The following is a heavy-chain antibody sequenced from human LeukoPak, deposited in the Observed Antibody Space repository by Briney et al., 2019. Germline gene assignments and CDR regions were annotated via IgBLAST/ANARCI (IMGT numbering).Heavy chain of an antibody. J-gene: IGHJ4*02. V-gene: IGHV4-59*01. CDR2: IYYSGST. Sequence: PSETLSLTCTVSGCSISSYYWSWIRQPPGKGLEWIGYIYYSGSTNYNPALKSRVTISVDTSKNQFSLKLSSVTAADTAVYYCARGGGGYYGSGSYYNRPLDYWGQGTLVTVSS. D-gene: IGHD3-10*01. CDR1: GCSISSYY. CDR3: ARGGGGYYGSGSYYNRPLDY.